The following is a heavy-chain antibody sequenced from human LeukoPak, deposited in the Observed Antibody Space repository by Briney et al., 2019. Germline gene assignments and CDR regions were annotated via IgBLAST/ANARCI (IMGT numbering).Heavy chain of an antibody. CDR1: GYTFTSYY. CDR2: INPSGGST. Sequence: ASVKVSCKASGYTFTSYYIHWVRQAPGQGLEWMGIINPSGGSTSYAQKFQGRVTMTRDMSTSTVYMELSSLRSEDTAVYYCARDRAPYYYGSGTTDWGQGTLVTVSS. D-gene: IGHD3-10*01. J-gene: IGHJ4*02. CDR3: ARDRAPYYYGSGTTD. V-gene: IGHV1-46*01.